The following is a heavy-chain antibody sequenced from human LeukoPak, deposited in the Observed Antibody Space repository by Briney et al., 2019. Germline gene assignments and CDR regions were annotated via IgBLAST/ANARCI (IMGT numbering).Heavy chain of an antibody. V-gene: IGHV4-39*07. CDR1: GGSISSSSYY. D-gene: IGHD3-10*01. J-gene: IGHJ5*02. CDR3: ARRRTYYYGSGSYDP. CDR2: IYYSGST. Sequence: PSETLSLTCTVSGGSISSSSYYWGWIRQPPGKGLEWIGSIYYSGSTYYNPSLKSRVTISVDTSKNQFSLKLSSVTAADTAVYYCARRRTYYYGSGSYDPWGQGTLVTVSS.